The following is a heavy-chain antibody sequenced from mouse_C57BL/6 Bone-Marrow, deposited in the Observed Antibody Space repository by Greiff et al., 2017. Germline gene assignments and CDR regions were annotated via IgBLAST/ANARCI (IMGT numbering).Heavy chain of an antibody. J-gene: IGHJ2*01. CDR1: GFSFNTYA. V-gene: IGHV10-1*01. CDR2: IRSKSNNYAT. CDR3: VRGGSWAFDY. D-gene: IGHD4-1*01. Sequence: EVQVVESGGGLVQPKGSLKLSCAASGFSFNTYAMNWVRQAPGKGLEWVARIRSKSNNYATYYADSVKDRFTISRDDSESMLYLQMNNLKTEDTAMYYCVRGGSWAFDYWGQGTTLTVSS.